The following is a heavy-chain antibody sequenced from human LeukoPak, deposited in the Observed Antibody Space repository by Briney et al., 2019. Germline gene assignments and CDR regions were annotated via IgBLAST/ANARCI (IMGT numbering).Heavy chain of an antibody. V-gene: IGHV1-24*01. Sequence: ASVTVSCKVSGYTLTELSMHWVRQAPGKGLEWTGGFDPEDGETIYAQKFQGRVTMTEDTSTDTAYMELSSLRSEDTAVYYCATGTTSSTGSYSYYYYGMDVWGQGTTVTVSS. CDR1: GYTLTELS. J-gene: IGHJ6*02. D-gene: IGHD1-26*01. CDR3: ATGTTSSTGSYSYYYYGMDV. CDR2: FDPEDGET.